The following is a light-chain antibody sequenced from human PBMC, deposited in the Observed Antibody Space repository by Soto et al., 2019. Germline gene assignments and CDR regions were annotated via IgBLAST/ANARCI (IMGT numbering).Light chain of an antibody. Sequence: DIQLTQSPSFLSASVGDRVTITCRASQGIRNSLDWFQQRPGKVPKRLIYSASSLQSGVPSRFSGSGSGTEFTLTISSLQPEDFATYYCLKHSRYPLTFGGGTKVDIK. J-gene: IGKJ4*01. V-gene: IGKV1-17*01. CDR1: QGIRNS. CDR3: LKHSRYPLT. CDR2: SAS.